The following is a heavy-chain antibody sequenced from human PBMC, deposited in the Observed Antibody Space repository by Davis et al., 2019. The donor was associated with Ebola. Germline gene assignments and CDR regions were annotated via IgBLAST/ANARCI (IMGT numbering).Heavy chain of an antibody. D-gene: IGHD6-19*01. Sequence: AASVKVSCKTSGYTFTNYDINWVRQAPGQGLEWMGWISAYNGNTNYAQKLQGRVTMATDTSTSTAYMELRSLRSDDTAVYYCAREVFGGWYYFDYWGQGTLVTVSS. CDR3: AREVFGGWYYFDY. CDR1: GYTFTNYD. CDR2: ISAYNGNT. J-gene: IGHJ4*02. V-gene: IGHV1-18*01.